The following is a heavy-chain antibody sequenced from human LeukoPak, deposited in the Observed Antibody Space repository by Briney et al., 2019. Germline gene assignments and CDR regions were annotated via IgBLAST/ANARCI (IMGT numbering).Heavy chain of an antibody. CDR3: ARDLRGRYSSDWYVDY. D-gene: IGHD6-25*01. V-gene: IGHV1-18*01. CDR1: GYTFTSYG. CDR2: INIYTGNT. Sequence: ASVKVSCKASGYTFTSYGISWVRQAPGQGLEWRGWINIYTGNTNYVQKFQGRVTMTTDTSTSTAYMELRSLRSDDTAVYYCARDLRGRYSSDWYVDYWGQGTLVTVSS. J-gene: IGHJ4*02.